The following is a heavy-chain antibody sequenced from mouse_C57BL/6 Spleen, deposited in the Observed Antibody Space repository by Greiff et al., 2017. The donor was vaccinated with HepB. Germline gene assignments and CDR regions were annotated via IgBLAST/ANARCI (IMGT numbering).Heavy chain of an antibody. D-gene: IGHD2-4*01. V-gene: IGHV2-5*01. CDR1: GFSLTSYG. CDR2: IWRGGST. J-gene: IGHJ4*01. Sequence: VQLQQSGPGLVQPSQSLSITCTVSGFSLTSYGVHWVRQSPGKGLEWLGVIWRGGSTDYNAAFMSRLSITKDNSKSQVFFKMNSLQADDTAIYYCAKRGYDYGGAMDYWGQGTSVTVSS. CDR3: AKRGYDYGGAMDY.